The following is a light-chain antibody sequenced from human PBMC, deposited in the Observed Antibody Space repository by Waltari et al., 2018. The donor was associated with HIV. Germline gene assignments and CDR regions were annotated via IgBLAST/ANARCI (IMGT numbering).Light chain of an antibody. J-gene: IGLJ1*01. Sequence: SALTQPASVSGFPGQSITISCTGSSSAVGSSNYVSWYQQHPGKAPKLLIYDVSKRPSGVSNRFSGSKSGNTASLTISGLQAEDEADYYCCSYAGSNTYLFGTGTEVTVL. CDR1: SSAVGSSNY. CDR2: DVS. V-gene: IGLV2-23*02. CDR3: CSYAGSNTYL.